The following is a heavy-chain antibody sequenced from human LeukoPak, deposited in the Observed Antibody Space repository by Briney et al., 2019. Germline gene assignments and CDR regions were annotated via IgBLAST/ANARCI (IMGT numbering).Heavy chain of an antibody. Sequence: PGGSLRLSCAASGFTFSSYAINWVRQAPGKGLEWVSAVRGSDAGTSYADSVKGRFTISRDNSKNTLYLQMNSLRAEDTAVYYCAKNRGGSYYSGSDYWGQGTLVTVSS. CDR3: AKNRGGSYYSGSDY. CDR2: VRGSDAGT. V-gene: IGHV3-23*01. CDR1: GFTFSSYA. J-gene: IGHJ4*02. D-gene: IGHD1-26*01.